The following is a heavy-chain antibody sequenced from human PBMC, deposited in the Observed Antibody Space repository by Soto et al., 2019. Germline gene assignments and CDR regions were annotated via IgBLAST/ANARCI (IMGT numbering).Heavy chain of an antibody. D-gene: IGHD1-20*01. Sequence: DVQLVESGGGLVQPGGSLRLSCAASVFTFSNYWMHWVRQAPGKGLVWVAYINSDASTIKYADSVKGRFTISRDNARNTLYLQMNSLRGDDTAVYYCARDKWNYYNYYGMDIWGQGTRVTVS. J-gene: IGHJ6*02. CDR2: INSDASTI. CDR3: ARDKWNYYNYYGMDI. V-gene: IGHV3-74*03. CDR1: VFTFSNYW.